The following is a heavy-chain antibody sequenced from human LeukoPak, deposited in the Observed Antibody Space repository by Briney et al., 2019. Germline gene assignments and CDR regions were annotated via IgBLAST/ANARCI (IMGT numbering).Heavy chain of an antibody. D-gene: IGHD3-22*01. CDR3: AKSWRYYDSSNYYAFDI. J-gene: IGHJ3*02. Sequence: GGSLRLSCAASEFTFSTYAMRWVRQAPGKGLEWVSGLSGSGGSTNYADSVKGRFTISRDNSKNTLDLQMNGLRAEDTAVYYCAKSWRYYDSSNYYAFDIWGQGTMVTVSS. CDR1: EFTFSTYA. CDR2: LSGSGGST. V-gene: IGHV3-23*01.